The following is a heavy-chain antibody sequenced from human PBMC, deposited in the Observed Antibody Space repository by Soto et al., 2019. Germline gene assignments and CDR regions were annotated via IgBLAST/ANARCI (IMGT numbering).Heavy chain of an antibody. V-gene: IGHV3-53*01. CDR2: IYSGGST. D-gene: IGHD3-22*01. CDR1: GFTVSSNY. J-gene: IGHJ6*02. Sequence: PGGSLRLSCAASGFTVSSNYMSWVRQAPGKGLEWVSVIYSGGSTYYADSVKGRFTISRDNSKNTLYLQMNSLRAEDTAVYYCATTKRAYYYDSSGYYVVMDVWGQGTTVTVSS. CDR3: ATTKRAYYYDSSGYYVVMDV.